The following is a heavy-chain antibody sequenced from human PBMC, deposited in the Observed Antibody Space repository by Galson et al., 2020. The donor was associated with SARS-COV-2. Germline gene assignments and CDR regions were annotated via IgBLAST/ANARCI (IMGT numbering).Heavy chain of an antibody. J-gene: IGHJ6*02. CDR2: ISAYNGNT. V-gene: IGHV1-18*01. CDR1: GYTFTSYG. Sequence: ASVKVSCKASGYTFTSYGISWVRQAPGQGLEWMGWISAYNGNTNYAQKLQGRVTMTTDTSTSTAYMELRSLRSDDTAVYYCARDRQLVVAATIYYYYYGMDVWGQGTTVTVSS. D-gene: IGHD2-15*01. CDR3: ARDRQLVVAATIYYYYYGMDV.